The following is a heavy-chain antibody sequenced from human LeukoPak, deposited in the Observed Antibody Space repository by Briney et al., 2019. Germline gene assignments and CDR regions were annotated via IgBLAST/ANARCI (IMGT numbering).Heavy chain of an antibody. CDR1: GGTFSSYA. CDR2: IIPIFGTA. J-gene: IGHJ3*02. CDR3: ARGGSYLSAFDI. Sequence: SVKVSCKASGGTFSSYAISWVRQAPGQGLEWMGGIIPIFGTANYAQKYQGRVTITADESTSTAYMELSSLRSEDTAVYYCARGGSYLSAFDIWGQGTMVTVSS. V-gene: IGHV1-69*13. D-gene: IGHD1-26*01.